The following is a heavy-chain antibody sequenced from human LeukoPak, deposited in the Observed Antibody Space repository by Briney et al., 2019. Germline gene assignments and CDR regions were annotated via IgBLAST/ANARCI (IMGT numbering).Heavy chain of an antibody. CDR1: GYSISSGYY. Sequence: SETLSLTCTVSGYSISSGYYWGWIRQPPGKGLEWNGSIYYSGSTYYNPSLKSRVTISVDTSKNQFSLKLSSVTAADTAVYYCARGNYGDYVLDYWGQGTLVTVSP. J-gene: IGHJ4*02. CDR3: ARGNYGDYVLDY. D-gene: IGHD4-17*01. CDR2: IYYSGST. V-gene: IGHV4-38-2*02.